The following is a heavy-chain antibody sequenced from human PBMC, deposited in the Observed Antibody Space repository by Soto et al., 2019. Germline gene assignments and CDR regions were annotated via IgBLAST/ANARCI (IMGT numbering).Heavy chain of an antibody. CDR2: IIPMLGTP. Sequence: SVKVSCKASGYTFTSYGISWVRQAPGQGLEWMGGIIPMLGTPSYAQKFQDRVTITADKFTSTAYMELSGLRSEDTAVYYCAKEKSRYDRSGYYRPDYWGQGTLVTVSS. D-gene: IGHD3-22*01. CDR1: GYTFTSYG. CDR3: AKEKSRYDRSGYYRPDY. V-gene: IGHV1-69*10. J-gene: IGHJ4*02.